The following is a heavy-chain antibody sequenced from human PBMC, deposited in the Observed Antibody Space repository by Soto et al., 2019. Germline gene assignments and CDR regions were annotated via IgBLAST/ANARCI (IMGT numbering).Heavy chain of an antibody. V-gene: IGHV4-34*01. D-gene: IGHD3-10*01. Sequence: SETLSLTCAVYGGSFSGYYWSWIRQPPGKGLEWIGEINHSGSTNYNPSLKSRVTISVDTSKNQFSLKVSSVTAADTAVYYCARGPITMVRGAYDYYGMDVWGQGTMVTVSS. CDR1: GGSFSGYY. CDR2: INHSGST. J-gene: IGHJ6*02. CDR3: ARGPITMVRGAYDYYGMDV.